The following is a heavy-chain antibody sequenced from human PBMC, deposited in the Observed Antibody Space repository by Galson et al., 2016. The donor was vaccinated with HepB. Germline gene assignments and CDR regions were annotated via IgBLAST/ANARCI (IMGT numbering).Heavy chain of an antibody. CDR1: GGSVRSSSYY. J-gene: IGHJ4*02. CDR3: ARHFRYGSGPSAL. V-gene: IGHV4-39*01. CDR2: IYYSGST. Sequence: SETLSLTCTVSGGSVRSSSYYWGWIRQPPGKGMEWIGSIYYSGSTNYNPSLKRRVTITVDTSKNQFSLKLSSVTAADTAVYYCARHFRYGSGPSALWGQGTLVTVSS. D-gene: IGHD6-19*01.